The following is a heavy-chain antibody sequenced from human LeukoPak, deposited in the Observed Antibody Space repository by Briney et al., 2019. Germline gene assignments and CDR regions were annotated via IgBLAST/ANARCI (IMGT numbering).Heavy chain of an antibody. D-gene: IGHD5-18*01. CDR3: ARGGDFGYSYGGYYYMDV. V-gene: IGHV3-13*01. CDR2: IGTAGDT. J-gene: IGHJ6*03. Sequence: PGGSLRLSCAASGFTFSSYDMHWVRQATGKGLEWVSTIGTAGDTYYPGSVKGRFTISRENAKNSLYLQMNSLRAGGTAVYYCARGGDFGYSYGGYYYMDVWGKGTTVTVSS. CDR1: GFTFSSYD.